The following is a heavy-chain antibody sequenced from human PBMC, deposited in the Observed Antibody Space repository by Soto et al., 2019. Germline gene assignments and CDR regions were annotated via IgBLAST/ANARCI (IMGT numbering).Heavy chain of an antibody. Sequence: SETLSLTWTVSAGSISSSSYYWGWIRQPPGKGLEWIGSIYYSGITDYNPSLKSRVTISVDTSENQFSLKLRSVPAADTAVYYCARGMLEGMATMFFPQFAYSAQGTPLIVS. D-gene: IGHD3-10*01. CDR3: ARGMLEGMATMFFPQFAY. J-gene: IGHJ1*01. V-gene: IGHV4-39*01. CDR2: IYYSGIT. CDR1: AGSISSSSYY.